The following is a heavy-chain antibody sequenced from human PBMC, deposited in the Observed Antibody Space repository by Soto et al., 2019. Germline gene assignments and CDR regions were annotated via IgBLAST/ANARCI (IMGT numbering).Heavy chain of an antibody. CDR3: ARDPPSHYDSGHNFDY. CDR1: GGTFSSYA. Sequence: QVQLVQSGAEVKKPGSSVKVSCKASGGTFSSYAISWVRQAPGQGLEWMGGIIPIFGTANYAQKFQGRVTITADESTSTAYMDLSSLRSEDTAVYYCARDPPSHYDSGHNFDYWGQGTLVTVSS. D-gene: IGHD3-9*01. CDR2: IIPIFGTA. V-gene: IGHV1-69*12. J-gene: IGHJ4*02.